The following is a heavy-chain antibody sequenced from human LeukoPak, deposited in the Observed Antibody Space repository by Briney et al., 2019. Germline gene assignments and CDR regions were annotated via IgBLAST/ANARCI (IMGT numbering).Heavy chain of an antibody. J-gene: IGHJ3*02. CDR2: VYGGGTT. CDR1: GFTVSSNY. V-gene: IGHV3-53*01. CDR3: ARAGYFDSSGFYAPDAFDI. D-gene: IGHD3-22*01. Sequence: GGSLRLSCAASGFTVSSNYMSWVRQAPGKGLEWVSFVYGGGTTYYEDSVKGRFTISRDSSKNTLFLQMNSLRVGDTAVYYCARAGYFDSSGFYAPDAFDIWGQGTVVTVSS.